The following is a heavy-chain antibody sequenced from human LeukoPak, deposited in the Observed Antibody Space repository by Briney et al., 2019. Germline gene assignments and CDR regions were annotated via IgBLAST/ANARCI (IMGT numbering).Heavy chain of an antibody. CDR1: GGSISSSSYF. CDR3: ARAPEYYDILTGYEAYYYGMDV. J-gene: IGHJ6*02. CDR2: IFYSGST. D-gene: IGHD3-9*01. V-gene: IGHV4-39*01. Sequence: PSGTLSLTCTVSGGSISSSSYFWGWVRQPPGKELEWIGSIFYSGSTYYNPSLNSRVTISIDTSKNQFSLRLSSVTAADSAVYYCARAPEYYDILTGYEAYYYGMDVWGQGTTVTVSS.